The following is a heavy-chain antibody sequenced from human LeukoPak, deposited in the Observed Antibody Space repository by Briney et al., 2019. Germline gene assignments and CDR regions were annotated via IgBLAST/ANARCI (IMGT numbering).Heavy chain of an antibody. V-gene: IGHV4-59*01. Sequence: PSETLSLTCTVSGGSISSYYWSWIRQPPGKELEWIGYIYDSGNTNYNPSLKSRLTISVDTSKNQFSLKLSSVTAADTAVYYCARGGLWWFDYWGQGTLVTVSS. CDR2: IYDSGNT. CDR1: GGSISSYY. D-gene: IGHD2-21*01. J-gene: IGHJ4*02. CDR3: ARGGLWWFDY.